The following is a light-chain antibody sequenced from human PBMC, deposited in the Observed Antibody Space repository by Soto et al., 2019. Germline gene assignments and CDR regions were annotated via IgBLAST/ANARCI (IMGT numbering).Light chain of an antibody. CDR3: QSYDKSLSVYV. V-gene: IGLV1-40*01. J-gene: IGLJ1*01. CDR1: SSNIGAHYD. CDR2: GNS. Sequence: QSVLTQPPSVSGAPGQRVTISCTGSSSNIGAHYDVHWYQQLPGTAPKLLIYGNSNRPSGVPDRFSGSKSGTSASLAITGLQAEDEADYYCQSYDKSLSVYVLGSGTKXT.